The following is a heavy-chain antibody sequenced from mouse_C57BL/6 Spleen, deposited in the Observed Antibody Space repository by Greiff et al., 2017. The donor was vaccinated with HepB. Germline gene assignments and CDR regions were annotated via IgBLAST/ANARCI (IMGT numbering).Heavy chain of an antibody. V-gene: IGHV1-76*01. CDR1: GYTFTDYY. D-gene: IGHD3-2*02. CDR2: IYPGSGNT. J-gene: IGHJ4*01. CDR3: ARQLRPNAMDY. Sequence: QVHVKQSGAELVRPGASVKLSCKASGYTFTDYYINWVKQRPGQGLEWIARIYPGSGNTYYNEKFKGKATLTAEKSSSTAYMQLSSLTSEDSAVYFCARQLRPNAMDYWGQGTSVTVSS.